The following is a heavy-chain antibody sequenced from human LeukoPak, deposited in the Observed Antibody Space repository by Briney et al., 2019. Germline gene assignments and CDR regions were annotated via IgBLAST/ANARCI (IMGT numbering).Heavy chain of an antibody. V-gene: IGHV3-23*01. D-gene: IGHD6-19*01. J-gene: IGHJ4*01. Sequence: TGGSLRLSCAASGFTFSSYAMSWVRQAPGKGLEWVSGISGRGGYTYYADSVKGRLTISRDNSKNTLYLQMNSLTVEDTAVYYCAKDYSSGWCLDYWGQGSLVTVSS. CDR1: GFTFSSYA. CDR3: AKDYSSGWCLDY. CDR2: ISGRGGYT.